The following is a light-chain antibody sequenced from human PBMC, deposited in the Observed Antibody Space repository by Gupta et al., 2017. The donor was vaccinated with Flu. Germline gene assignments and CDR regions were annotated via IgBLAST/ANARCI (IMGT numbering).Light chain of an antibody. J-gene: IGLJ1*01. V-gene: IGLV2-14*01. Sequence: QSALTQPASVSGSPGQSITISCTGSSSDIGHSNSVSWYQQHPGKPPQVLIYGVSDRPSGVSNRFSGSKSGNTASLTISGLQTEDEADYYCSSHTSSRTYVFGTGTKVTVL. CDR3: SSHTSSRTYV. CDR2: GVS. CDR1: SSDIGHSNS.